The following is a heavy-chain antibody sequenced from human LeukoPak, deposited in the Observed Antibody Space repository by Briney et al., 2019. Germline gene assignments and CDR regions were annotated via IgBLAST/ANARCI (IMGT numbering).Heavy chain of an antibody. J-gene: IGHJ6*03. CDR3: ARGNPADYYYYMDV. V-gene: IGHV4-38-2*02. D-gene: IGHD2-2*01. CDR1: GYSISSGYY. CDR2: IFHSGST. Sequence: PSETLSLTCTVSGYSISSGYYWGWIRQPPGKGLEWIGSIFHSGSTYYNPSLKSRVTISVDTSKNQFSLKLSSVTAADTAVYYCARGNPADYYYYMDVWGKGTTVTVSS.